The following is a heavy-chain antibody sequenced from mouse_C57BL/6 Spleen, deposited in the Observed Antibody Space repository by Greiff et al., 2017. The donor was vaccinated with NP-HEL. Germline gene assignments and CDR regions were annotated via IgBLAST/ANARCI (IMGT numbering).Heavy chain of an antibody. CDR2: INPNNGGT. J-gene: IGHJ3*01. Sequence: EVKLQESGPELVKPGASVKMSCKASGYTFTDYNMHWVKQSHGKSLEWIGYINPNNGGTSYNQKFKGKATLTVNKSSSTAYMELRSLTSEDSAVYYCARLGIYYGSSSPFAYWGQGTLVTVSA. D-gene: IGHD1-1*01. CDR1: GYTFTDYN. V-gene: IGHV1-22*01. CDR3: ARLGIYYGSSSPFAY.